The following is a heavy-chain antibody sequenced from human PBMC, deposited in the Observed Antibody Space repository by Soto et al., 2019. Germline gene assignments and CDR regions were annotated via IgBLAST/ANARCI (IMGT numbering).Heavy chain of an antibody. CDR3: ARTTETLDY. J-gene: IGHJ4*02. CDR1: GFTFSSYS. V-gene: IGHV3-48*01. Sequence: PGGSLRLSCAASGFTFSSYSMNWVRQAPWKGLEWVSYISSSSSTIYYADSVKGRFTISRDNAKNSLYLQMNSLRAEDTAVYYCARTTETLDYWGQGTLVTV. CDR2: ISSSSSTI. D-gene: IGHD1-1*01.